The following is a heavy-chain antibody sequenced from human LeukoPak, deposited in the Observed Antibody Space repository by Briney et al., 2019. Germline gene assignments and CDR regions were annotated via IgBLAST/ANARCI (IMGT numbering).Heavy chain of an antibody. V-gene: IGHV4-34*01. Sequence: SETLSLTCAVYGGSFSGYYWSWIRQPPGKGLEWIGEINDSGSTNYNPSVRSRVAISVDTSMNQFSLKMRSGTAADTADYYCARGLWFGESRPYYYDYWGQGNLVTVST. D-gene: IGHD3-10*01. CDR3: ARGLWFGESRPYYYDY. CDR1: GGSFSGYY. CDR2: INDSGST. J-gene: IGHJ4*02.